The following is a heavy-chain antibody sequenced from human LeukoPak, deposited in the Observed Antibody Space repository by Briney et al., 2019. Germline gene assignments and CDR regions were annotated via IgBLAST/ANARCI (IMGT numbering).Heavy chain of an antibody. D-gene: IGHD3-22*01. CDR3: AGGGYYDTSGYYHFDY. V-gene: IGHV1-69*06. CDR2: IIPIFGTS. Sequence: GASVKVSCKASGGTFSSYAISWVRQAPGQGLEWMGGIIPIFGTSNYAQEFQGRVTITADKSTSTAYMELSSLRFDDTAVYYCAGGGYYDTSGYYHFDYWGQGTLVTVSS. J-gene: IGHJ4*02. CDR1: GGTFSSYA.